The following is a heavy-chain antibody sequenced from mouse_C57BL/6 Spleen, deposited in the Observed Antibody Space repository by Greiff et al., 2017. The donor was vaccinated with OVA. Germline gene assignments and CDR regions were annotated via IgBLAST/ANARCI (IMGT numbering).Heavy chain of an antibody. V-gene: IGHV6-6*01. Sequence: EVKLEESGGGLVQPGGSMKLSCAASGFTFSDAWMDWVRPSPEKGLEWVAEIRNKANNPATYYAESVKGRFTISRDDSKSSVYLQMNSLRAEDTGIDYCHYYGSSYWYFDVWGTGTTVTVSS. J-gene: IGHJ1*03. CDR2: IRNKANNPAT. D-gene: IGHD1-1*01. CDR1: GFTFSDAW. CDR3: HYYGSSYWYFDV.